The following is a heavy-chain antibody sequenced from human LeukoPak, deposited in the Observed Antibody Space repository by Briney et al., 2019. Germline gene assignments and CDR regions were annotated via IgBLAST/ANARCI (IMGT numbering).Heavy chain of an antibody. CDR1: GGSFSGYY. D-gene: IGHD2-2*01. CDR2: INHSGST. CDR3: ASKRRYCSSTSCYVAFDI. J-gene: IGHJ3*02. Sequence: PSETLSLTCAVYGGSFSGYYWSWIRQPPGKGLEWIGEINHSGSTNYNPSLKSRVTISVDTSKNQFSLKLGSVTAADTAVYYCASKRRYCSSTSCYVAFDIWGQGTMVNVSS. V-gene: IGHV4-34*01.